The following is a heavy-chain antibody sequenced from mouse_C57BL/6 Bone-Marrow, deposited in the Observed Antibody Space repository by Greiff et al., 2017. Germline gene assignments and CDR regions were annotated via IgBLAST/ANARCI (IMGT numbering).Heavy chain of an antibody. CDR3: ARRYYSNGWYFDV. CDR2: IYPGSGST. V-gene: IGHV1-55*01. Sequence: QVQLQQPGAELVKPGASVKMSCKASGYTFTSYWITWVKQRPGQGLEWIGDIYPGSGSTNYNEKFKGKATLTVDTSSSTAYMQLSSLTSEDSAVYYCARRYYSNGWYFDVWGRGTTVTVSA. J-gene: IGHJ1*03. CDR1: GYTFTSYW. D-gene: IGHD2-5*01.